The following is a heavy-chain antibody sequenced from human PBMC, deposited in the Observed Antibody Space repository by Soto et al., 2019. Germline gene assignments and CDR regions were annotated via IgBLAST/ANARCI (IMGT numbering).Heavy chain of an antibody. CDR2: VKGDGSEK. CDR3: APVEIASYDY. D-gene: IGHD1-26*01. Sequence: EVQLVESGGGLAQPGGSLRLSCAASGFIFNSRWMSWVRQAPGKGLEWVANVKGDGSEKKYVESVKGRFTISRDNARNSLYLQMNSLRAEDTAVYYCAPVEIASYDYWGQGALVTVSS. J-gene: IGHJ4*02. V-gene: IGHV3-7*01. CDR1: GFIFNSRW.